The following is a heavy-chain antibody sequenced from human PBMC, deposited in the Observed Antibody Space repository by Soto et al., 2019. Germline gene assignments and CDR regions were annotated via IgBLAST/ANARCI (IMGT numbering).Heavy chain of an antibody. CDR2: MNPNSGNT. CDR1: GYTFTSYD. J-gene: IGHJ4*02. CDR3: AREVRGYGSIDY. Sequence: GASVKVSCKASGYTFTSYDINWVRQATGQGLEWMGWMNPNSGNTGYAQKFQGRVTMTRNTSISTAYMELSSLRSEDTAVYYCAREVRGYGSIDYWGQGTLVTVSS. V-gene: IGHV1-8*01. D-gene: IGHD5-12*01.